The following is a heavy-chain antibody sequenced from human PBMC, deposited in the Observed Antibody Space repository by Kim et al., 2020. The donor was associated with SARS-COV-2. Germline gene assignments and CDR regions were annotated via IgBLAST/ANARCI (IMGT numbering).Heavy chain of an antibody. CDR2: ISSSSSYT. Sequence: GGSLRLSCAVSGFTFSDYYMSWIRQAPGKGLEWVSYISSSSSYTNYADSVKGRFTISRDNAKNSLYLQMNSLRAEDTAVYYCARVGYDYVWGRYRDYYYYYGMDVWGQGTTVTVSS. V-gene: IGHV3-11*05. D-gene: IGHD3-16*02. CDR1: GFTFSDYY. J-gene: IGHJ6*02. CDR3: ARVGYDYVWGRYRDYYYYYGMDV.